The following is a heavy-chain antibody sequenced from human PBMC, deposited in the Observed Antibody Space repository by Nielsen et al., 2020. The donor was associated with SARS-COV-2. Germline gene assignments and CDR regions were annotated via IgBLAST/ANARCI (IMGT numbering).Heavy chain of an antibody. J-gene: IGHJ6*02. Sequence: ASVKVSCKASGYRFSTYAVTWVRQAPGQGLEWMGSINTATGSPTYAQAFTGRFVFSLDTSVSTSYLQISGLKAEDTAVYYRARLAPYSSSRSVSYYTYGLDVWGQGTTVAVS. CDR2: INTATGSP. CDR1: GYRFSTYA. D-gene: IGHD6-13*01. CDR3: ARLAPYSSSRSVSYYTYGLDV. V-gene: IGHV7-4-1*02.